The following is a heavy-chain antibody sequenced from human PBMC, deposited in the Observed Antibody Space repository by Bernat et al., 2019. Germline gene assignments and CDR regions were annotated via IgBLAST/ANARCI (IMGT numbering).Heavy chain of an antibody. J-gene: IGHJ4*02. D-gene: IGHD6-19*01. CDR3: ARDPSNTSGWYAYFDS. Sequence: QVQLVQSGTEVKKPGASVRVSCKTSGYTFTHPGIGWVLQAPGQGLECLGWVSVYNGDTIYAQRLQGRVTMTTYTPTSAAYMELTSLRTDDTAVYYCARDPSNTSGWYAYFDSWGQGTLVTVSS. CDR1: GYTFTHPG. V-gene: IGHV1-18*01. CDR2: VSVYNGDT.